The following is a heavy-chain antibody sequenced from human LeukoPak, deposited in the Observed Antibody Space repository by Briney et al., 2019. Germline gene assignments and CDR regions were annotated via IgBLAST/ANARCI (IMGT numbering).Heavy chain of an antibody. D-gene: IGHD4-23*01. V-gene: IGHV3-23*01. J-gene: IGHJ4*02. CDR3: ARPHEKYTYGGSFDY. CDR1: GFTFSSYA. Sequence: GGSLRLSCEASGFTFSSYAMSWVRQAPGKGLAWVSVISSSADSTYYADSVKGRFTISSDNTKNTLYLQMNNLRAEDTAVYYCARPHEKYTYGGSFDYWGQGILVTVSS. CDR2: ISSSADST.